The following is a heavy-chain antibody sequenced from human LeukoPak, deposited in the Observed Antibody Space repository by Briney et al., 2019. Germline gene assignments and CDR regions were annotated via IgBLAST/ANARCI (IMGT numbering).Heavy chain of an antibody. Sequence: SETLSLTCAVSGYSISSGYYWGWIRQPPGQGLEWIGSIYHSGSTYYNPSLKSRATISVDTSKNQFSLKLSSVTAADTAVYYCARYYDFWSGYEDYWGQGTLVTVSS. J-gene: IGHJ4*02. CDR2: IYHSGST. D-gene: IGHD3-3*01. CDR3: ARYYDFWSGYEDY. V-gene: IGHV4-38-2*01. CDR1: GYSISSGYY.